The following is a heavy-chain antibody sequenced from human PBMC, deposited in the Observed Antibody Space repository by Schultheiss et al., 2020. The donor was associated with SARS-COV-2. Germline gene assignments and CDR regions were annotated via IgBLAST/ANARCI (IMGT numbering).Heavy chain of an antibody. CDR3: AKDAGTSIVGATTVDY. CDR1: GFTFSNAW. CDR2: IKSKTDGGTT. D-gene: IGHD1-26*01. J-gene: IGHJ4*02. V-gene: IGHV3-15*01. Sequence: GGSLRLSCAASGFTFSNAWMSWVRQAPGKGLEWVGRIKSKTDGGTTDYAAPVKGRFTISRDDSKNTLYLQMNSLRAEDTAVYYCAKDAGTSIVGATTVDYWGQGTLVTVSS.